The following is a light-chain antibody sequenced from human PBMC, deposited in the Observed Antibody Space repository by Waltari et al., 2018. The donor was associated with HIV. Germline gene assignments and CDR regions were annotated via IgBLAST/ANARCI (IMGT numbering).Light chain of an antibody. Sequence: LTQPASVSGSPGQSITISCTGTSSDVGGYNYVSWYQQHPGKAPKLMVYDVTNRPSGVSNRFSGSKSGNTAFLTISGLQAEDEADYYCSSYTTSRTVVFGGGTKLTVL. V-gene: IGLV2-14*03. J-gene: IGLJ2*01. CDR3: SSYTTSRTVV. CDR2: DVT. CDR1: SSDVGGYNY.